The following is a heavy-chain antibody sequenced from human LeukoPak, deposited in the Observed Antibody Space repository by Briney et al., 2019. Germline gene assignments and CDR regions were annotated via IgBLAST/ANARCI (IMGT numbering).Heavy chain of an antibody. CDR3: VKVVMSAWYLPIDY. CDR1: GFTFSSFA. Sequence: GGSLRLSCSASGFTFSSFAMHWVRQAPGKGLEYVSGISSNGGTTYYADSVKGRFTISRDNSKNTLALQMSSLRAEDTAVYYCVKVVMSAWYLPIDYWGQGTLVTVSA. J-gene: IGHJ4*02. D-gene: IGHD6-19*01. CDR2: ISSNGGTT. V-gene: IGHV3-64D*06.